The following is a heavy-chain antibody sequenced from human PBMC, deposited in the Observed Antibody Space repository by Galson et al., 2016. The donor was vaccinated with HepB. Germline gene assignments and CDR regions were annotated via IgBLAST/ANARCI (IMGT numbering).Heavy chain of an antibody. V-gene: IGHV1-2*04. D-gene: IGHD5-12*01. CDR1: GYAFTAYY. CDR2: INPNSGDT. J-gene: IGHJ6*02. CDR3: ARYWRVGVATIPYYYYYGMDV. Sequence: SVKVSCKASGYAFTAYYIHWVRQAPGQGLEWMGWINPNSGDTNYAQKFQGWVTMTRDTSISTAYMELSRLTSDDTAVYYCARYWRVGVATIPYYYYYGMDVWGQGTTVTVSS.